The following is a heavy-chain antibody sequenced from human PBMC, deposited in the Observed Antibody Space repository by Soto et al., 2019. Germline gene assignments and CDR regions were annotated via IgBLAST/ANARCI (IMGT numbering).Heavy chain of an antibody. D-gene: IGHD6-13*01. V-gene: IGHV1-3*01. CDR1: GYTFTSYA. CDR3: ERGGSWGPFDY. Sequence: ASVKVSCKASGYTFTSYAMHWVRQAPGQRLKWTGWINAGNGNTKYSQKFQRRVTITRDTSASTAYMELSSLRSEDTAVYYCERGGSWGPFDYWGQGTLVTVSS. CDR2: INAGNGNT. J-gene: IGHJ4*02.